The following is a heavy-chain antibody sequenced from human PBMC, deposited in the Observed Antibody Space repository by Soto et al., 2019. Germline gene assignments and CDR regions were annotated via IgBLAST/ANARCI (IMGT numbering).Heavy chain of an antibody. V-gene: IGHV1-69*01. CDR3: ARDYYDSSGYYDPRYYYGMDV. Sequence: QVQLVQSGAEVKKPGSSVKVSCKASGGTFSSYAISWVRQAPGQGLEWMGGIIPIFGTANYAQKFQGRVTITADESTSTAYMELSSLRSEDTAVYSCARDYYDSSGYYDPRYYYGMDVWGQGTTVTVSS. CDR1: GGTFSSYA. J-gene: IGHJ6*02. CDR2: IIPIFGTA. D-gene: IGHD3-22*01.